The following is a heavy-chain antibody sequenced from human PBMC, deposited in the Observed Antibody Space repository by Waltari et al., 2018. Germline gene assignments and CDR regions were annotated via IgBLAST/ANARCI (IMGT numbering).Heavy chain of an antibody. J-gene: IGHJ1*01. CDR2: NYWNNDK. CDR1: GSSLSSSGVG. CDR3: AQKSSTAYTYYL. D-gene: IGHD2-2*01. V-gene: IGHV2-5*01. Sequence: QIPLKESGPTMVRPTQTLTLTCTFPGSSLSSSGVGVGWIRQPPRKALENLALNYWNNDKYYGPPLKNRLSITKDASKDQVMFTMTNMEPVDTGTYFCAQKSSTAYTYYLWGQGTLVTVSS.